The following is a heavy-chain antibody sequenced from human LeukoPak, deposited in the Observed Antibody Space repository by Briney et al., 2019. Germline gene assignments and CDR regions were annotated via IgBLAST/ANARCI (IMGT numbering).Heavy chain of an antibody. CDR1: GFTFDDYV. V-gene: IGHV3-43*02. CDR2: ISGDGGAT. D-gene: IGHD5-18*01. J-gene: IGHJ4*02. Sequence: GGSLRLSCAASGFTFDDYVMHWVRQAPGKGLEWVSFISGDGGATYYADSAKGRFTISRDNGRKSLYLQMDSLRTEDTTLYYCAKGGYTYGGRLFDYWGQGTLVTVSS. CDR3: AKGGYTYGGRLFDY.